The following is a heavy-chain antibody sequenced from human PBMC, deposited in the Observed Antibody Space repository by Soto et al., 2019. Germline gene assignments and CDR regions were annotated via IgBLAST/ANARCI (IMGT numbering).Heavy chain of an antibody. J-gene: IGHJ6*02. CDR1: GGTFSSYA. D-gene: IGHD1-26*01. Sequence: QVQPVQSGAEVKKPGSSVKVSCKASGGTFSSYAINWVRQAPGQGLEWMGGIIPIFGTADYAQKFQGRVTITADESTTTAYMQLSSLRSEDTAVYYCASVAAKYYYYGMDVWGQGTTVTVSS. V-gene: IGHV1-69*12. CDR3: ASVAAKYYYYGMDV. CDR2: IIPIFGTA.